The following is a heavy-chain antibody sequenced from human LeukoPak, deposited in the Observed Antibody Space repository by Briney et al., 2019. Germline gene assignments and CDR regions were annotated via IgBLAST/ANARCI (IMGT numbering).Heavy chain of an antibody. V-gene: IGHV4-4*07. Sequence: KTSETLSLTCTVSGGSISSYYWSWIRQPAGKGLEWIGRIYTSGSTNYNPSLKSRVTMSVDTSKNQFFLKLSSVTAADTAVYYCARDAYDSSGYSAFDIWGQGTMVTVSS. CDR2: IYTSGST. J-gene: IGHJ3*02. CDR3: ARDAYDSSGYSAFDI. CDR1: GGSISSYY. D-gene: IGHD3-22*01.